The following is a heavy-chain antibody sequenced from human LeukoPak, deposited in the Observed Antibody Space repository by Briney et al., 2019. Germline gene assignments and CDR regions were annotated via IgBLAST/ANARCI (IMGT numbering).Heavy chain of an antibody. CDR3: ARDYSTVTTFFDY. Sequence: GGSLRLSCAASGFTFRSYNMNWVRQAPGKGLEWVSYITGGSTTIYYADSVKGRFTISRDNAKNSLYLQMNSLRSEDTAVYYCARDYSTVTTFFDYWGQGTLVTVSS. J-gene: IGHJ4*02. CDR2: ITGGSTTI. D-gene: IGHD4-17*01. CDR1: GFTFRSYN. V-gene: IGHV3-48*01.